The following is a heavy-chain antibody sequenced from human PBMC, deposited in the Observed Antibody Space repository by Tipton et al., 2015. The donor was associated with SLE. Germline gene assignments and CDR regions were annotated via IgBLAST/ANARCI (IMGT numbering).Heavy chain of an antibody. Sequence: SLRLSCTASGFTLSDFNIHWVRQAPGKGLEWVALLWYDGSDEYYADSVKGRFTISRDSSKNTLYLQMNTLRGEDTAVYYCAKVRAGLGGGALDSWGQGTLVSVSS. D-gene: IGHD1-26*01. CDR2: LWYDGSDE. V-gene: IGHV3-33*06. CDR3: AKVRAGLGGGALDS. J-gene: IGHJ4*02. CDR1: GFTLSDFN.